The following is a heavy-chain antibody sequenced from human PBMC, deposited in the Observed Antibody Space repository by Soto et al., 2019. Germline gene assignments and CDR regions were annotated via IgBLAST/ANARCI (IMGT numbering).Heavy chain of an antibody. J-gene: IGHJ4*02. Sequence: SETLSLTCTVSGGSISSGGYYWTWIRQHPGKGLEWIGYIYYSGSTYYSPSLKSRVTMSVDTSKNHFSLKLISVTTADTAVYFCAREGNLGRWIQPLDSWGQGTLVTVSS. CDR3: AREGNLGRWIQPLDS. CDR2: IYYSGST. V-gene: IGHV4-61*03. D-gene: IGHD2-2*03. CDR1: GGSISSGGYY.